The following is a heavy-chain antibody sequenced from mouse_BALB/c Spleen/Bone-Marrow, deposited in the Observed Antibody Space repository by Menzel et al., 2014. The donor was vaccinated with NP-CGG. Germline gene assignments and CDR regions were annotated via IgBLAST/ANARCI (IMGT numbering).Heavy chain of an antibody. J-gene: IGHJ4*01. CDR1: GFTFSDYY. Sequence: VQLKESGGGLVQPGGSLKLSCATSGFTFSDYYMYWVRQTPEKRLGWVAYISNGGGSTYYPDTVKGRFTISRDNAKNTLYLQMSRLKSEDTAMYYCARQNYRGAMDYWGQGTSVTVSS. CDR3: ARQNYRGAMDY. V-gene: IGHV5-12*02. CDR2: ISNGGGST. D-gene: IGHD2-14*01.